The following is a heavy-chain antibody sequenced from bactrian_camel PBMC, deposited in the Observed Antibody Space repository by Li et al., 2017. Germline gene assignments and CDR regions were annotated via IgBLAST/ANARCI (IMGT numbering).Heavy chain of an antibody. CDR3: AAKAGYCSGFPSPRSYTY. V-gene: IGHV3S57*01. CDR1: GYTIRRYA. Sequence: HVQLVESGGGSVQAGGSLRLSCAASGYTIRRYAVAWFRQAPGEEREGVAASVGMSTYYADSVKGRFTISRAKNTLYLQMDNPKPEDTATYYCAAKAGYCSGFPSPRSYTYWGRGTQVTVS. J-gene: IGHJ4*01. CDR2: SVGMST. D-gene: IGHD1*01.